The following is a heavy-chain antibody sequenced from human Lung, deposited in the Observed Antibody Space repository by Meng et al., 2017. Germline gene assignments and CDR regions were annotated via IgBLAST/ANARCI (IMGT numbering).Heavy chain of an antibody. V-gene: IGHV4-4*02. D-gene: IGHD2-21*01. CDR3: TKNDFYCLGY. Sequence: QVPLQGAGPGLVKPSGTLSLTCAVSGGSISIDNWWSWVGQPPGKGLEWIGEIYHSGSTNYNPSLKSRITISVDKPKNQFSMTLSSVTAADTAVYYCTKNDFYCLGYWGQGTLVTVSS. J-gene: IGHJ4*02. CDR2: IYHSGST. CDR1: GGSISIDNW.